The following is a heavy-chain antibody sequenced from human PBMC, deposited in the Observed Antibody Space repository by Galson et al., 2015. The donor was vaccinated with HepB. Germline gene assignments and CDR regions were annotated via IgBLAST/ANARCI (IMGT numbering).Heavy chain of an antibody. CDR1: GFTFSSYW. Sequence: SLRLSCAASGFTFSSYWMNWVRQAPGKGLEWVASIKQDGSEKYYADSVRGRVTISRDNAKNSLYLQINSLRAEDTAVYYCARDPREDSRYSQFDYWGQGTLVTVSS. CDR2: IKQDGSEK. V-gene: IGHV3-7*03. CDR3: ARDPREDSRYSQFDY. J-gene: IGHJ4*02. D-gene: IGHD3-22*01.